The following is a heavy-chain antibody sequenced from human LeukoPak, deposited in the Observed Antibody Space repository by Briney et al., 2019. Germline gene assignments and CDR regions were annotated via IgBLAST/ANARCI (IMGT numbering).Heavy chain of an antibody. CDR2: IYPNNGAT. Sequence: ASVTVSCKASGYTFSGSGWYLYWLRQAPGQGLEGLGWIYPNNGATSYAQKFQGRVAMTRDTSVSTAYMELSRLRPDDTAVYFCARDGPAQMVEFDNWGQGTLVTVSS. CDR3: ARDGPAQMVEFDN. J-gene: IGHJ4*02. V-gene: IGHV1-2*02. D-gene: IGHD3-10*01. CDR1: GYTFSGSGWY.